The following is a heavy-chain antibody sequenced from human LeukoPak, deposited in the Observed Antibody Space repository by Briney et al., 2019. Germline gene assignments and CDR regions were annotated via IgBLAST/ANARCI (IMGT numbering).Heavy chain of an antibody. V-gene: IGHV3-23*01. Sequence: GGSLRLSCAASGFTFSSYAMSWVRQAPGKGLEWVSAISGSGGSTYYADSVKGRFTISRDNSKNTLYLQMNSLRAEDTAVYYCAKDVLDYGSGSWIPTNAFDIWGQGTMVTVSS. J-gene: IGHJ3*02. CDR3: AKDVLDYGSGSWIPTNAFDI. CDR1: GFTFSSYA. CDR2: ISGSGGST. D-gene: IGHD3-10*01.